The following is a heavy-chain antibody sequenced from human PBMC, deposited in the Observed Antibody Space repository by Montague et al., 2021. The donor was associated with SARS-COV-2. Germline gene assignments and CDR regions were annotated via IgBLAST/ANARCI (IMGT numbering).Heavy chain of an antibody. CDR1: GFSLSTSGMC. V-gene: IGHV2-70*11. CDR2: IDWDDDK. D-gene: IGHD3-9*01. Sequence: PALVKPTQTLTLTCTFPGFSLSTSGMCVSWIRQPPGKALEWLARIDWDDDKYYSTSLKTRLTISKDTSKNQVVLTMTNMDPVDTATYYCARRTYDILTGYDDGMDDWGQGTTVTVSS. J-gene: IGHJ6*02. CDR3: ARRTYDILTGYDDGMDD.